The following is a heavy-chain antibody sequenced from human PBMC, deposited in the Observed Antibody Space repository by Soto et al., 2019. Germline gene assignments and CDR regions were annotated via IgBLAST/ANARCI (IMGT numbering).Heavy chain of an antibody. V-gene: IGHV1-46*01. J-gene: IGHJ4*02. CDR3: ARAPYSSTSFFLDY. Sequence: RASVKVSCKASGYSLTANHMHWVRQAPGQGLEWVGIVNPSLGRANYAQKFQDRVAMTWDTSTGTFYMELSSLRSDDTAMYYCARAPYSSTSFFLDYWGQGTQVTVSS. CDR2: VNPSLGRA. CDR1: GYSLTANH. D-gene: IGHD2-2*01.